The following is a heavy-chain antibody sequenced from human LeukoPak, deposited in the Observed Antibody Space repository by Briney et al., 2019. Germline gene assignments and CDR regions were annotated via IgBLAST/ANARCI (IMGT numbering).Heavy chain of an antibody. CDR3: ARVLSGYSYGPSARNYYYYMDV. CDR1: GGSISSSSYY. Sequence: PSETLSLTCTVSGGSISSSSYYWGWIRQPPGKGLEWIGSIYHSGSTYYNPSLKSRVTISVDTSKNQFSLKLSSVTAADTAVYYCARVLSGYSYGPSARNYYYYMDVWGKGTTVTVSS. D-gene: IGHD5-18*01. J-gene: IGHJ6*03. CDR2: IYHSGST. V-gene: IGHV4-39*07.